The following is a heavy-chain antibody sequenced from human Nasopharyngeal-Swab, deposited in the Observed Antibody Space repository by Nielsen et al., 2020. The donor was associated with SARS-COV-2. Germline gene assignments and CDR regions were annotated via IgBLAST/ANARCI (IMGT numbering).Heavy chain of an antibody. J-gene: IGHJ3*02. CDR3: ARDPSSAWHGASDI. D-gene: IGHD6-19*01. CDR2: ISSSSSSI. V-gene: IGHV3-48*02. CDR1: GFTFSSYS. Sequence: GESLKISCAASGFTFSSYSMNWVRQAPGKGLEWVSYISSSSSSIYYADSVKGRFTISRDNARNSLYLQMNSLRDEDTAVYYCARDPSSAWHGASDIWGQGTTVTVSS.